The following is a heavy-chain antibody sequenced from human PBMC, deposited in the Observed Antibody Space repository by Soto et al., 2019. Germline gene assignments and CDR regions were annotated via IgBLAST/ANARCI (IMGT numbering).Heavy chain of an antibody. CDR2: ISTSSNYI. V-gene: IGHV3-21*01. D-gene: IGHD6-19*01. CDR1: GFTFSSCS. CDR3: VSGSGWAVSAFDI. Sequence: EVQLVESGGGLVKAGGSLRLSCAASGFTFSSCSMNWVRQAPGKGLEWVSSISTSSNYIYYADSVKGRFTISRDNAKNSLDLQMNSLRVEDTAVDYCVSGSGWAVSAFDIWGQGTMVTVSS. J-gene: IGHJ3*02.